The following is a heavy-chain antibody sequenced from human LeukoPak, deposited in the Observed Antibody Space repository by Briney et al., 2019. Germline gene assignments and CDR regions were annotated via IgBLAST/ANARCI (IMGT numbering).Heavy chain of an antibody. V-gene: IGHV1-8*01. CDR3: ARCKNWAYYYYYGMDV. CDR2: MNPNSGNT. CDR1: GYTFTSYD. J-gene: IGHJ6*02. Sequence: GASVKVSCKASGYTFTSYDSNWVRQATGQGLEWMGWMNPNSGNTGYAQKFQGRVTMTRNTSISTAYMELSSLRSEDTAVYYCARCKNWAYYYYYGMDVWGQGTTVTVSS. D-gene: IGHD7-27*01.